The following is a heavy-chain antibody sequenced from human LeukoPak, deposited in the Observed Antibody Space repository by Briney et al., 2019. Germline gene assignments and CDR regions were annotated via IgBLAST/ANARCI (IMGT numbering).Heavy chain of an antibody. CDR2: IRYDGSNK. CDR1: GFTFSSYG. D-gene: IGHD1-26*01. CDR3: ARDIGSSGSFGYFDY. V-gene: IGHV3-30*02. J-gene: IGHJ4*02. Sequence: AGGSLRLSCAAPGFTFSSYGMHWVRQAPGKGLEWVAFIRYDGSNKYYADSVKGRFTISRDNSKNTLYLQMNSLRAEDTAVYYCARDIGSSGSFGYFDYWGQGTLVTVSS.